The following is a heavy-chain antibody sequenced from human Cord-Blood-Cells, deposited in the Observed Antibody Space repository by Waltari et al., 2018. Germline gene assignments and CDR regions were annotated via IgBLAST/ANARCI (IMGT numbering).Heavy chain of an antibody. Sequence: QVQLVQSGAEVKKPGASVKVSCKASGYTFTSYDINWERQATGPGLEWMGWMNPNRGNTGYAQKFQGRVTMTRNTSISTAYMELSSLRSEDTAVYYCARGSYSSSWYVRYYGMDVWGQGTTVTVSS. V-gene: IGHV1-8*01. CDR3: ARGSYSSSWYVRYYGMDV. CDR2: MNPNRGNT. CDR1: GYTFTSYD. J-gene: IGHJ6*02. D-gene: IGHD6-13*01.